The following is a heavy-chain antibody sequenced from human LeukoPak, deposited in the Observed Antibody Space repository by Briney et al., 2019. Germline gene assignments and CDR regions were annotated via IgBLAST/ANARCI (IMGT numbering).Heavy chain of an antibody. J-gene: IGHJ3*02. Sequence: SETLSLTCTVSGGSISSYYWSWIRQPPGKGLEWIGYIYYSGSTNYNPSLKSRVTISVDTSKNQFSLKLSSVTAADTAVYYCAGILRNIYDILTGYFRVRLVFDIWGQGTMVTVSS. V-gene: IGHV4-59*01. CDR3: AGILRNIYDILTGYFRVRLVFDI. D-gene: IGHD3-9*01. CDR2: IYYSGST. CDR1: GGSISSYY.